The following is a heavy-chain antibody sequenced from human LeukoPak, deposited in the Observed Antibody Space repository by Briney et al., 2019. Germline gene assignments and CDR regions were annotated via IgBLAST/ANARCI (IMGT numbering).Heavy chain of an antibody. V-gene: IGHV3-15*01. CDR2: IKSKPDGGTT. CDR1: GFTFSYAW. Sequence: PGGSLRLSCAASGFTFSYAWMTWVRQAPGKGLEWVGRIKSKPDGGTTDYAAPVKGRFTISRDNPKNTLYLQMNSLRAEDTAVYYCAKDQWYNWNDASYFDYWGQGTLVTVSS. J-gene: IGHJ4*02. CDR3: AKDQWYNWNDASYFDY. D-gene: IGHD1-1*01.